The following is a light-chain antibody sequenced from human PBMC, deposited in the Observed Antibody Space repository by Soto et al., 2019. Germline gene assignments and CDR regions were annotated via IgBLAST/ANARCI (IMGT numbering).Light chain of an antibody. CDR3: RVWESYSDVP. CDR2: EDS. CDR1: NIGIRS. V-gene: IGLV3-21*02. J-gene: IGLJ2*01. Sequence: SSELTQPPSVSVAPGQTASITCVGDNIGIRSVHWYQQKPGQAPVLVLYEDSDRPSGIPDRFSGSNSGNTATLTISRVEAGDEADYYCRVWESYSDVPFGGGTKLTVL.